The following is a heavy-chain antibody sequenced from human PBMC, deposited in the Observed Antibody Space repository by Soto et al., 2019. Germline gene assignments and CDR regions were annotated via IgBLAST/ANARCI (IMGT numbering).Heavy chain of an antibody. D-gene: IGHD3-10*01. CDR2: IWYDGTNK. Sequence: QVQLVESGGGVVQPGRSLRLSCAASGFTFSSYGMHWVRQTPGKGLEWVAVIWYDGTNKYYADSVKGRFTISRDNSKNTLYLQMNSLRVDDTAVYYCARDGGYGSGNNYYYYGLDVWGQGTTVTVSS. CDR1: GFTFSSYG. V-gene: IGHV3-33*01. J-gene: IGHJ6*01. CDR3: ARDGGYGSGNNYYYYGLDV.